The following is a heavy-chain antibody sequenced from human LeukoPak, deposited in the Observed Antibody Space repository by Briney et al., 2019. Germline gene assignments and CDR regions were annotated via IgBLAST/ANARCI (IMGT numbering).Heavy chain of an antibody. CDR1: GFTFSSYA. CDR2: ISGSGGYA. D-gene: IGHD3-16*01. Sequence: GGSLTLSCPASGFTFSSYAMSWVRQAPGKGLDGVSSISGSGGYAYYPNSVKGRFITSRDNSKNTLYLQMNSLRAEDTAVYYCAKDLFGGPARAYFDYWGPGTLVTVSS. CDR3: AKDLFGGPARAYFDY. J-gene: IGHJ4*02. V-gene: IGHV3-23*01.